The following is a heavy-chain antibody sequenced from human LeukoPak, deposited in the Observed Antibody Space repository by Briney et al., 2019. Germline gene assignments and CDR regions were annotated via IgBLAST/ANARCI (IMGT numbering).Heavy chain of an antibody. Sequence: GGSLRLSCAASGFTFSTYGMHWARQAPGKGLEWVAFIRYDGSNKSYADSGKGRFTISRDNSKNTLYLQMNSLRAENTAVYYCAKDPRIRDIVVVTAISVDWYFDLWGRGTLVTVSS. D-gene: IGHD2-21*02. J-gene: IGHJ2*01. V-gene: IGHV3-30*02. CDR3: AKDPRIRDIVVVTAISVDWYFDL. CDR2: IRYDGSNK. CDR1: GFTFSTYG.